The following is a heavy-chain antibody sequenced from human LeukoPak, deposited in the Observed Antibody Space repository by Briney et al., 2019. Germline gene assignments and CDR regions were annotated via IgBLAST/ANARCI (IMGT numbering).Heavy chain of an antibody. CDR1: GYTLTELS. CDR3: ASLGAGFQYSSGLY. J-gene: IGHJ4*02. D-gene: IGHD6-19*01. Sequence: ASVKVSCXVSGYTLTELSMHWVRQARGKGLEWVGGFDPEDGETIYAQKFQGRVTMTEDKSTSTAYMELSSLRSEDTAVYYCASLGAGFQYSSGLYWGQGTLVTVSS. CDR2: FDPEDGET. V-gene: IGHV1-24*01.